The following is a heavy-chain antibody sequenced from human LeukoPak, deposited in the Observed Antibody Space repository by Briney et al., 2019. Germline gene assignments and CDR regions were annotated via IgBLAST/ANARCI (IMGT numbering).Heavy chain of an antibody. Sequence: ASVNVSCKASGYTFTGYYMHWVRQAPGQGLEWMGWINPNSGGTNYAQKFQGRVTMTRDTSISTAYMELSRLRSDDTAVYYCARGAHYYDSSGYYYEGYVDYWGQGTLGTVSP. J-gene: IGHJ4*02. CDR1: GYTFTGYY. CDR3: ARGAHYYDSSGYYYEGYVDY. D-gene: IGHD3-22*01. V-gene: IGHV1-2*02. CDR2: INPNSGGT.